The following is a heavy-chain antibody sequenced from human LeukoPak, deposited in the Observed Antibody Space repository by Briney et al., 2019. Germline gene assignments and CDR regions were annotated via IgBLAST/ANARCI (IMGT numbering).Heavy chain of an antibody. V-gene: IGHV1-69*06. CDR3: AAGAVDNWNSGKLIDC. D-gene: IGHD1-7*01. CDR2: IIPIFGTA. Sequence: SVKVSCKASGGTFSSYAISWVRQAPGQGLEWMGGIIPIFGTANYAQKFQGRVTITADKSTSTAYMELSSLRSEDTAVYYCAAGAVDNWNSGKLIDCWGQGTLVTVSS. CDR1: GGTFSSYA. J-gene: IGHJ4*02.